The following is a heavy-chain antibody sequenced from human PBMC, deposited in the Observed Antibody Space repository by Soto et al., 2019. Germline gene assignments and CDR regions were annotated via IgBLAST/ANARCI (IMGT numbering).Heavy chain of an antibody. CDR1: GFTFSSYG. Sequence: QVQLVESGGGVVQPGRSLRLSCAASGFTFSSYGMPWVRQAPGKGLEWVAVISYDGSNKYYADSVKGRFTISRDNSKNTLYLQMNILRAEDTAVYYCAKALEEWLLFDFDYWGQGTLVTVSS. J-gene: IGHJ4*02. CDR2: ISYDGSNK. D-gene: IGHD3-3*01. CDR3: AKALEEWLLFDFDY. V-gene: IGHV3-30*18.